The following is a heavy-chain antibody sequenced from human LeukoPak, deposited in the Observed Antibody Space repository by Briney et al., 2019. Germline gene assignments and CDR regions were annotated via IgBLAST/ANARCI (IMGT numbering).Heavy chain of an antibody. V-gene: IGHV4-34*01. CDR1: GGSFSGYY. CDR3: ARFGSGWYGAFDI. D-gene: IGHD6-19*01. Sequence: PSETLSLTCAVYGGSFSGYYWSWIRQPPGKGLEWIGEINHSGSTNYNPSLKSRVTISVDTSKNQYSLKLTSVTAADTAVYYCARFGSGWYGAFDIWGQGTMVTVSS. CDR2: INHSGST. J-gene: IGHJ3*02.